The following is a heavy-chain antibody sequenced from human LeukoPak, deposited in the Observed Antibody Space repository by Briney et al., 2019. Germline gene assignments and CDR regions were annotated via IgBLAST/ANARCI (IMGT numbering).Heavy chain of an antibody. CDR3: ARDTSAVAVTCWFAP. CDR2: INPNSGGT. J-gene: IGHJ5*02. CDR1: GYTFTGYY. D-gene: IGHD6-19*01. V-gene: IGHV1-2*02. Sequence: GASVKVSCKASGYTFTGYYMHWVRQAPGQGLEWMGWINPNSGGTNYAQKFQGRVTMTRDTSISTAYMELSRLRSDDTAVYYCARDTSAVAVTCWFAPWGQGTLVTVSS.